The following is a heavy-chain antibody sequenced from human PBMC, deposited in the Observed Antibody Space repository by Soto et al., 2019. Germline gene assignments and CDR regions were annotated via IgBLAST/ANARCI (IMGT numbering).Heavy chain of an antibody. CDR1: GGSISSGGYY. CDR3: ARFLESSPKFRYGMDV. Sequence: PSETLSLTCTVSGGSISSGGYYWSWIRQHPGKGLEWIGYIYYSGSTYYNPSLKSRVTISVDTSKNQFSLKLSSVTAADTAVYYCARFLESSPKFRYGMDVWGRGTTVTVSS. J-gene: IGHJ6*02. CDR2: IYYSGST. V-gene: IGHV4-31*03. D-gene: IGHD3-3*01.